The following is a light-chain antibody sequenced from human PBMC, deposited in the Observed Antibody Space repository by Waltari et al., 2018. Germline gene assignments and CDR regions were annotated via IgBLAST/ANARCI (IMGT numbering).Light chain of an antibody. CDR2: DVN. Sequence: QSALTQPRSVSGSPGQSVPFSCPGTSGAVGRHNYVSWYQHHPGKAPKLMIYDVNKRPSGVPDRFSGSKSGNTASLTISGLQAEDEADYFCSSYAGSYIYVFGTGTEVTVL. CDR1: SGAVGRHNY. V-gene: IGLV2-11*01. J-gene: IGLJ1*01. CDR3: SSYAGSYIYV.